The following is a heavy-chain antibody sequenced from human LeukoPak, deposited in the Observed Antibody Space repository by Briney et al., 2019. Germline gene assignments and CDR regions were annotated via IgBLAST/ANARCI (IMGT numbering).Heavy chain of an antibody. V-gene: IGHV3-21*01. D-gene: IGHD4-23*01. J-gene: IGHJ4*02. CDR3: GGGRGG. CDR2: ISSSSSYI. CDR1: GFTFSSYS. Sequence: VGSLRLSCAAPGFTFSSYSTNCVSPATGKWLVWVLFISSSSSYIYYAVSVKGRFIISRDNAKNSLYLQMSSLRAEDTAVYYCGGGRGGWGQGTLVTVSS.